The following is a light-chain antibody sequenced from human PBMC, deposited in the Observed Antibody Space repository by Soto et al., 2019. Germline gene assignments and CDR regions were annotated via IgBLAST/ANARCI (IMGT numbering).Light chain of an antibody. Sequence: VLTQPPSVSGAPGQRVTISCTGSSSNIGAGYDVHWYQQLPGTAPKLLIYGNSNRPSGVPDRFSGSKSGTSASLAITGLQAEDEADYYCQSYDSSLSVVFGTGTKVTVL. V-gene: IGLV1-40*01. CDR1: SSNIGAGYD. CDR2: GNS. J-gene: IGLJ1*01. CDR3: QSYDSSLSVV.